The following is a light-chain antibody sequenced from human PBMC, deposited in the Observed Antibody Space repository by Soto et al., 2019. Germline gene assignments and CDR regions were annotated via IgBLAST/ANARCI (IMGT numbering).Light chain of an antibody. Sequence: VLTQPPSVSGAPGQRVTISCTGSSSNIGAGYDVHWYQQLPGTAPKLLIYGNSNRPSGVPDRFSGSKSGTSASLAITGLQAEDEADYYCQSYDSSLSVVFGTGTKVTVL. V-gene: IGLV1-40*01. CDR1: SSNIGAGYD. CDR2: GNS. J-gene: IGLJ1*01. CDR3: QSYDSSLSVV.